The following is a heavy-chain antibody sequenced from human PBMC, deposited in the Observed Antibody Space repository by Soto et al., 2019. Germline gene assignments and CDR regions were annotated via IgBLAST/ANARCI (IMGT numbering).Heavy chain of an antibody. D-gene: IGHD2-15*01. Sequence: SETLSLTCAVSGGSFSGYYWNWIRQPPGKGLEWIGEINHSGSTNYNPSLKSRLTISVDTSKNQFSLNLSYVTAADTAVYYCARGFRVVAASRWFDPWGQGNLVTVSS. CDR2: INHSGST. CDR1: GGSFSGYY. CDR3: ARGFRVVAASRWFDP. J-gene: IGHJ5*02. V-gene: IGHV4-34*01.